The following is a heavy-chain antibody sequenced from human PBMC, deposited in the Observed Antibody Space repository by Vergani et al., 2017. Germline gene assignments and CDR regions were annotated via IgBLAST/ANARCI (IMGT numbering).Heavy chain of an antibody. D-gene: IGHD3-3*01. Sequence: QVQLQESGPGLVKPSQTLSLTCTVSGGSISSGCYYWSWIRHHPGKGVGWIWYIYYSGSTYYNPSLKSRVTISVDTSKNPFYLKLSSVTAADTAVYYCARWGGDYACWRGYMDVWGKGTTVTVSS. V-gene: IGHV4-31*03. CDR3: ARWGGDYACWRGYMDV. CDR2: IYYSGST. J-gene: IGHJ6*03. CDR1: GGSISSGCYY.